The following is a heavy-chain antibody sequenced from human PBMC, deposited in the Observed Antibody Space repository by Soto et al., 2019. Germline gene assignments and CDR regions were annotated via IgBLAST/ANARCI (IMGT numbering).Heavy chain of an antibody. CDR2: MNANSGNT. J-gene: IGHJ3*02. V-gene: IGHV1-8*01. CDR3: ARGGYCSGGRCYSGLVGAFDI. Sequence: QAQLVQSGAEVKKPGASVKVSCKASGYTFTSYDINWVRQASGQGLEWMGWMNANSGNTGYAQKFQGRVTMTRNTSISTAYTELSSLRSEDTSVYYCARGGYCSGGRCYSGLVGAFDIWGQGTMVTVSS. D-gene: IGHD2-15*01. CDR1: GYTFTSYD.